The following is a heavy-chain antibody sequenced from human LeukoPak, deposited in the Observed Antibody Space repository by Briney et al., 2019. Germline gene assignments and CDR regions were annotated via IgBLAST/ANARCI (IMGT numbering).Heavy chain of an antibody. D-gene: IGHD3-9*01. CDR2: IYYRGRT. CDR1: GGSITSSLYY. V-gene: IGHV4-39*07. CDR3: ARGWDILTGYVLNWFDP. Sequence: SETLSLTCTVSGGSITSSLYYWGWIRQPPGRGLEWIGSIYYRGRTYYNPSLKSRVTISLDTSKNQFSLRLSSVTAADTAMYYCARGWDILTGYVLNWFDPWGQGTLVTVSS. J-gene: IGHJ5*02.